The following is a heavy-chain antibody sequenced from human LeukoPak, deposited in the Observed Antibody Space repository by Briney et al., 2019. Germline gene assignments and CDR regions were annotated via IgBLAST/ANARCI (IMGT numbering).Heavy chain of an antibody. J-gene: IGHJ4*02. Sequence: GGSLRLSCAASGFTFSGSVMLWVRQASGKGLEWVGRIRSKANSYATAYAASVKDRFTISRDNSKNTLYLQMNSLRAEDTAVYYCANLMELDYWGQGTLVTVSS. CDR1: GFTFSGSV. V-gene: IGHV3-73*01. CDR3: ANLMELDY. D-gene: IGHD1-1*01. CDR2: IRSKANSYAT.